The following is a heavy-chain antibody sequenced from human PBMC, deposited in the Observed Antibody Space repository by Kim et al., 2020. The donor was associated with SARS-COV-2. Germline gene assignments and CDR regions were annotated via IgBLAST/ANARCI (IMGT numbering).Heavy chain of an antibody. CDR1: GFTFDDYA. CDR2: ISWNSGSI. J-gene: IGHJ6*02. Sequence: GGSLRLSCAASGFTFDDYAMHWVRQAPGKGLEWVSGISWNSGSIGYADSVKGRFTISRDNAKNSLYLQMNSLRAEDTALYYCAKDKSVGIDYYGMDVWGQGTTVTVSS. V-gene: IGHV3-9*01. CDR3: AKDKSVGIDYYGMDV. D-gene: IGHD2-15*01.